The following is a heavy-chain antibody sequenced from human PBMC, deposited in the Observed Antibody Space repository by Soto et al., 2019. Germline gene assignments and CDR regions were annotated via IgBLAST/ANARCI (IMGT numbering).Heavy chain of an antibody. V-gene: IGHV4-59*01. CDR1: GGSISSYY. J-gene: IGHJ6*03. CDR3: ARDLYVLDYYYYYYMDV. D-gene: IGHD3-10*02. CDR2: IYYSGST. Sequence: SETLSLTCTVSGGSISSYYWSWIRQPPGKGLEWIGYIYYSGSTNYNPSLKSRVTISVDTSKNQFSLKLSSVTAADTAVYYCARDLYVLDYYYYYYMDVWGKGTTVTVSS.